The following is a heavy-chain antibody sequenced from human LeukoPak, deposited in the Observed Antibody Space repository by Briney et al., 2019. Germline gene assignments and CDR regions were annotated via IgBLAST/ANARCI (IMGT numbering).Heavy chain of an antibody. CDR1: GGSFRGYY. Sequence: SETLSLTCDVYGGSFRGYYWSWIRQPPGKGLEWIGEINRSGSTNYNPSLKSRVTISVDTSKNQFSLKLSSVTAADTAVYYCARERGSLTGYLSIDYWGHGTLVTVSS. V-gene: IGHV4-34*01. D-gene: IGHD3-9*01. J-gene: IGHJ4*01. CDR3: ARERGSLTGYLSIDY. CDR2: INRSGST.